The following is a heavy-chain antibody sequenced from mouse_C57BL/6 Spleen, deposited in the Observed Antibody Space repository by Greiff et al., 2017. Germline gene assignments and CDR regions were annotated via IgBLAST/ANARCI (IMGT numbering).Heavy chain of an antibody. Sequence: QVQLQQSGAELVRPGASVTLSCKASGYTFTDYEMHWVKQTPVHGLEWIGAIDPETGGTAYNQKFKGKAILTADKSSSTAYMELRSLTSEEAAVYYCTRTEALDSSGPDDWGQGTTLTVSS. V-gene: IGHV1-15*01. CDR1: GYTFTDYE. CDR2: IDPETGGT. D-gene: IGHD3-2*02. J-gene: IGHJ2*01. CDR3: TRTEALDSSGPDD.